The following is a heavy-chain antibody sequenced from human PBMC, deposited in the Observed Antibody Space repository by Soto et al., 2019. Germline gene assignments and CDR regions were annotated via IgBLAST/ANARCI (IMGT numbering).Heavy chain of an antibody. V-gene: IGHV1-69*02. CDR1: GGTFSSYT. CDR2: IIPILGIA. J-gene: IGHJ5*02. Sequence: QVQLVQSGAEVKKPGSSVKVSCKASGGTFSSYTISWVRQAPGQGLEWMGRIIPILGIANYAQKFQGRVTITGDKPRETACGGVRGRRSGDPAVYDWGRGGRRGHRGSPHPWGRATLVP. D-gene: IGHD3-16*01. CDR3: GRGGRRGHRGSPHP.